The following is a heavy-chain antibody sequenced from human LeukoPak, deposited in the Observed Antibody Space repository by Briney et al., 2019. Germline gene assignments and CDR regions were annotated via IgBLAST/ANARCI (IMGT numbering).Heavy chain of an antibody. CDR3: AIMHGYYDGSGYWVQ. J-gene: IGHJ1*01. D-gene: IGHD3-22*01. CDR1: GFTFGSYG. Sequence: GGSLRLSCAASGFTFGSYGMSWVRQAPGKGLEWVSFITPNADRTSYADSVEGRYTISRDNPRNTLYMQMNSLRDEDTAVYYCAIMHGYYDGSGYWVQWGQGTLVTVSS. V-gene: IGHV3-23*01. CDR2: ITPNADRT.